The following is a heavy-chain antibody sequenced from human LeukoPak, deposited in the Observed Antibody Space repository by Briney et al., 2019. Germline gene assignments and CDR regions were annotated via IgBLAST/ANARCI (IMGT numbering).Heavy chain of an antibody. CDR2: ISSSSSYV. D-gene: IGHD3-22*01. CDR3: ARDRSKWLLRGGVFDY. CDR1: GSTFSSYS. V-gene: IGHV3-21*01. J-gene: IGHJ4*02. Sequence: GGSLRLSCAASGSTFSSYSMNWVRQAPGKGLEWVSSISSSSSYVYYADSVKGRFTISRDNAKNSLYLQMNSLRAEDTAVYYCARDRSKWLLRGGVFDYWGQGTLVTVSS.